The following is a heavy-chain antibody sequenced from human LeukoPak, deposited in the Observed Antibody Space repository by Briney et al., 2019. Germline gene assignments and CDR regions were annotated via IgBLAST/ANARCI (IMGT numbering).Heavy chain of an antibody. CDR1: GGTFSSYA. CDR2: IIPIFGTA. CDR3: ARVHYGSGTYYYYYYMDV. J-gene: IGHJ6*03. Sequence: SVKVSCKASGGTFSSYAISWVRQAPGQGLEWMGGIIPIFGTANYAQKFQGRVTITADKSTSTAYMELSSLRSEDTAVYYCARVHYGSGTYYYYYYMDVWGKGTTVTVSS. D-gene: IGHD6-19*01. V-gene: IGHV1-69*06.